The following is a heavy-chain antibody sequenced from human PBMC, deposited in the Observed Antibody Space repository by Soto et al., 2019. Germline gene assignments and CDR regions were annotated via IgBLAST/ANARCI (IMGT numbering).Heavy chain of an antibody. CDR3: ARGPTSSPLAY. CDR1: GYTFTSYD. V-gene: IGHV1-8*01. CDR2: MNPKSGNT. J-gene: IGHJ4*02. Sequence: QVQLVQSGAEVKKPGASVKVSCKASGYTFTSYDINWVRQATGQGLEWMGWMNPKSGNTGYAQKFQCRVPITRTTSISTPSMELSSLRSEDTAVYYCARGPTSSPLAYWGQGTLVTVSS.